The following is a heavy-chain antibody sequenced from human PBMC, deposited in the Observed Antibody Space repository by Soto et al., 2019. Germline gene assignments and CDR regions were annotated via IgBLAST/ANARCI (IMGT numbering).Heavy chain of an antibody. D-gene: IGHD2-8*01. J-gene: IGHJ4*02. CDR3: ARGSWAVRFDQ. CDR1: GGSFSGYY. V-gene: IGHV4-34*02. CDR2: INHSGST. Sequence: QVHLQQWGAGLLKPSETLSLTCAVYGGSFYGGSFSGYYWSWIRQPPREGLEWIGEINHSGSTNYNPSLKCRVTISIDTSQTQFSLKLSSVTAADTAIYYCARGSWAVRFDQWGQGTLVAISS.